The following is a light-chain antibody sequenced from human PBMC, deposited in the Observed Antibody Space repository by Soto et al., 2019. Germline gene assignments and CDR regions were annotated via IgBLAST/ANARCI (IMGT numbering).Light chain of an antibody. CDR3: QQYNNWPPVLT. CDR1: QSVSSN. Sequence: EIVMTQSPATLSVSPGERATLSCRASQSVSSNLAWYQQKPGQAPRLLIYGASTRATGIPARFSGSGSGTEFTLTISSLQSEDFAVYHCQQYNNWPPVLTLRGGTKVELK. J-gene: IGKJ4*01. V-gene: IGKV3D-15*01. CDR2: GAS.